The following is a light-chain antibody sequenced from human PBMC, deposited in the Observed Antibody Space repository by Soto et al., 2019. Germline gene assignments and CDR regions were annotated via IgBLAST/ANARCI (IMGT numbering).Light chain of an antibody. J-gene: IGKJ1*01. CDR1: QSVSSN. Sequence: EIVMTQSPATLSVSPGERATLSCRASQSVSSNLAWYQQKPGQAPRLLIYGASTRATGIPARFSGSGSGTEFTLTISSLQSEDFAVYYCQQYNNWNLTFGQGTKVDIK. CDR2: GAS. V-gene: IGKV3-15*01. CDR3: QQYNNWNLT.